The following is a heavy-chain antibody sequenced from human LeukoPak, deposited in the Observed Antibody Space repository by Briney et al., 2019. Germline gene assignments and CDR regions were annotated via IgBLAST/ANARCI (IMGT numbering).Heavy chain of an antibody. V-gene: IGHV4-39*01. CDR1: GGSISSSSYY. Sequence: PSETLSLTCTVSGGSISSSSYYWGWIRQPPGKGLEWIGSIYYSGSTYYNPSLKSRVTISVDTSKNQFSLKLSSVTAADTAVYYCALLWFENYYYYGMDVWGQGTTVTVSS. CDR3: ALLWFENYYYYGMDV. D-gene: IGHD3-10*01. J-gene: IGHJ6*02. CDR2: IYYSGST.